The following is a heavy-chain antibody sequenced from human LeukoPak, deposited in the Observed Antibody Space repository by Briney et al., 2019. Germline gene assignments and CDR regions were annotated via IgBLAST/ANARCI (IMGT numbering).Heavy chain of an antibody. CDR2: INPNSGGT. J-gene: IGHJ6*02. CDR1: GYTFTGYY. V-gene: IGHV1-2*02. Sequence: GASVKVSCKASGYTFTGYYMHWVRQAPGQGLEWMGWINPNSGGTNYAQKFRGRVTMTRDTSISTAYMELSRLRSDDTAVYYCARPYCSGGSCYSGMWYYYYGMDVWGQGTTVTVSS. D-gene: IGHD2-15*01. CDR3: ARPYCSGGSCYSGMWYYYYGMDV.